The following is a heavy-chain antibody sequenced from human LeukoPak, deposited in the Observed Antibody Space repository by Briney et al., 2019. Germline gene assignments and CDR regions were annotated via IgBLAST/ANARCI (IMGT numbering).Heavy chain of an antibody. D-gene: IGHD4-17*01. J-gene: IGHJ4*02. CDR1: GFTFDNYA. CDR3: VNSMGNYGDFRFES. Sequence: GESLRLSCAASGFTFDNYAMGWVRQTPGKGLEWVSSLSGSSGTTYYADSVKGRFTISRDNSKNTLYLQMNSLRVEDAAVSYSVNSMGNYGDFRFESWGQGTLVTVSS. CDR2: LSGSSGTT. V-gene: IGHV3-23*01.